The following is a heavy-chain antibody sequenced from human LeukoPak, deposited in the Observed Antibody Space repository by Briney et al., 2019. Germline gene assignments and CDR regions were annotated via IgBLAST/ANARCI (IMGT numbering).Heavy chain of an antibody. CDR3: AKVLRDGYNFESFDY. V-gene: IGHV3-23*01. D-gene: IGHD5-24*01. Sequence: GGSLRLSCAASGFTFSSYAMSWVRQAPGKGLEWVSAISGSGGSTYYADSVKGRFTISRDNSKNTLYPQMNSLRAEDTAVYYCAKVLRDGYNFESFDYWGQGTLVTVSS. CDR2: ISGSGGST. CDR1: GFTFSSYA. J-gene: IGHJ4*02.